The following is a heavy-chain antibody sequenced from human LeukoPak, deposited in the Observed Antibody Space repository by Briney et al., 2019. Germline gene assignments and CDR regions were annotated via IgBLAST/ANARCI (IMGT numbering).Heavy chain of an antibody. Sequence: PGGSLRLSCAASGFIFSTYWMNWLRQAPGKELEGVANIKPDGSEKYYVDSVKGRFTSSRDNAKKLLYLQMNSLRVEDTAVYYCARDRGSSGRLGRFDNWGQGTLVTVSP. CDR3: ARDRGSSGRLGRFDN. D-gene: IGHD6-19*01. V-gene: IGHV3-7*01. J-gene: IGHJ4*02. CDR2: IKPDGSEK. CDR1: GFIFSTYW.